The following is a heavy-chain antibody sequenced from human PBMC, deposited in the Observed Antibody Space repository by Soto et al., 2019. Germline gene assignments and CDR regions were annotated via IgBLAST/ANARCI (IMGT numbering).Heavy chain of an antibody. J-gene: IGHJ4*02. Sequence: GGSLRLSCAASGFTFSSYAMSWVRQAPGKGLEWVSAISGSGGSTYYADSVKGRFTISRDNSKNTLYLQMNSLRAEDTAVYYCAKDLYYDFWSGHSSFDYWGQGTLVTVSS. CDR2: ISGSGGST. V-gene: IGHV3-23*01. CDR3: AKDLYYDFWSGHSSFDY. D-gene: IGHD3-3*01. CDR1: GFTFSSYA.